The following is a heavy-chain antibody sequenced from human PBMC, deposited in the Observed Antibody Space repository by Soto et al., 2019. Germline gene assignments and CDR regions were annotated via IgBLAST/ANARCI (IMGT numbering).Heavy chain of an antibody. J-gene: IGHJ6*02. CDR2: IYYSGST. CDR3: ARGLRVDPEGPSYYYYYGMDV. CDR1: GGSISSSSYY. Sequence: PSETLSLTCTVSGGSISSSSYYWGWIRQPPGKGLEWIGSIYYSGSTYYNPSLKSRVTISVDTSKNQFSLKLSSVTAADTAVYYCARGLRVDPEGPSYYYYYGMDVWGQGTTVTVSS. D-gene: IGHD2-15*01. V-gene: IGHV4-39*07.